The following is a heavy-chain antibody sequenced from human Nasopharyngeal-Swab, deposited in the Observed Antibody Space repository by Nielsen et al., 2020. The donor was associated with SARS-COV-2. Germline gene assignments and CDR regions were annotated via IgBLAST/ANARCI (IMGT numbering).Heavy chain of an antibody. Sequence: GGSLRLSCAASGFTSSSYAMSWVRQAPGKGLEWVSAISGSGGSTYYADSVKGRFTISRDNSKNTLYLQMNSLRAEDTAVYYCAKGGSAEWLAFSYYGMDVWGQGTTVTVSS. CDR1: GFTSSSYA. CDR2: ISGSGGST. J-gene: IGHJ6*02. V-gene: IGHV3-23*01. D-gene: IGHD6-19*01. CDR3: AKGGSAEWLAFSYYGMDV.